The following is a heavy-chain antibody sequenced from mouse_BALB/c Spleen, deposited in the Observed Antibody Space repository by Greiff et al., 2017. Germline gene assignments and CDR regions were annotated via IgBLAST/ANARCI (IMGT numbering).Heavy chain of an antibody. Sequence: EVQLQQSGPELVKPGASVKISCKASGYSFTGYYMHWVKQSHVKSLEWIGRINPYNGATSYNQNFKDKASLTVDKSSSTAYMELHSLTSEDSAVYYCAREDDPWFAYWGQGTLVTVSA. CDR1: GYSFTGYY. CDR2: INPYNGAT. J-gene: IGHJ3*01. V-gene: IGHV1-31*01. CDR3: AREDDPWFAY.